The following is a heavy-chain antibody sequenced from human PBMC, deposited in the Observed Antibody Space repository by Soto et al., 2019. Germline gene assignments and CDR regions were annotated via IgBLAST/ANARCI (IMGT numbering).Heavy chain of an antibody. CDR2: ISGSGGST. J-gene: IGHJ4*02. CDR1: RFTFSGYS. CDR3: AKSYGDTWKHYYFDY. V-gene: IGHV3-23*01. D-gene: IGHD3-3*02. Sequence: EVQLLASGGGLVQPGGSLRLSCAASRFTFSGYSMSWVRQAPGKGLEWVSGISGSGGSTYYADSVKGRFTISRDNSESTLFLQMNSLRAEDTALYYCAKSYGDTWKHYYFDYWGQGTLVTVAS.